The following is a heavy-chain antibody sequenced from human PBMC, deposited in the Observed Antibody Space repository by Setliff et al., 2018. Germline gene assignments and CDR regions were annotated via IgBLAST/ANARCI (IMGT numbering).Heavy chain of an antibody. CDR2: AYSGGST. J-gene: IGHJ4*02. CDR3: ARDGGEY. V-gene: IGHV3-53*01. D-gene: IGHD3-16*01. CDR1: GVTVSTNY. Sequence: GGSLRLSCAASGVTVSTNYMTWVRQTSGKGLECVSVAYSGGSTYYADSVKGRSTISRDNSKNTVYLQMTSLRVEDTAVYYCARDGGEYWGQGTLVTVSS.